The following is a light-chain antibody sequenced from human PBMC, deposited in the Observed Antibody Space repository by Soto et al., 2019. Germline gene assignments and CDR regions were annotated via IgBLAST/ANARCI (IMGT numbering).Light chain of an antibody. Sequence: DIQLTQPPSSVSASVGDRATITCRACQGISNWLAWYQQKPGKAPKLLIYVISHLQSGVPSRFSGSGSGTDFTLTISSLQPEDFATYYCQHANNFPLTFGGGTKVEIK. V-gene: IGKV1-12*01. J-gene: IGKJ4*01. CDR2: VIS. CDR3: QHANNFPLT. CDR1: QGISNW.